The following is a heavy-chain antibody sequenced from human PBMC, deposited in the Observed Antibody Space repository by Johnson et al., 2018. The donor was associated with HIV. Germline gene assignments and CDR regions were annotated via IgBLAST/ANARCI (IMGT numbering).Heavy chain of an antibody. CDR1: GFTFDDYG. Sequence: VQLVESGGGVVRPGGSLRLSCAASGFTFDDYGMSWVRQAPGKGLAWVSGINWNGGSTGYADSVKGRFPISRDNAKNSLYLQMNSLRAEDTALYYCARGRYYYDSSGSDAFDIWGQGTMVTVSS. J-gene: IGHJ3*02. D-gene: IGHD3-22*01. CDR2: INWNGGST. CDR3: ARGRYYYDSSGSDAFDI. V-gene: IGHV3-20*04.